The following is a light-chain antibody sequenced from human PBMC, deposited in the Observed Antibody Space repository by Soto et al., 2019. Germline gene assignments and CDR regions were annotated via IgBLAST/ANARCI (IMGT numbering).Light chain of an antibody. Sequence: DIQMTQSPSTVSAYVGDSVTITCRASQSITTWLAWYQQRPGKAPNLLIYAASSLHSGVPSRFSGSGSGTDFTLTISSLQPEDFATYYCQQANSFPLTFGGGIKVDIK. J-gene: IGKJ4*01. CDR2: AAS. CDR1: QSITTW. CDR3: QQANSFPLT. V-gene: IGKV1-12*01.